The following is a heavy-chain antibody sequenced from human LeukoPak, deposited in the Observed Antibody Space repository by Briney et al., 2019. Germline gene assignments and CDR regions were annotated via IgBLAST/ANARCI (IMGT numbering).Heavy chain of an antibody. D-gene: IGHD3-22*01. CDR2: INPNSGGT. CDR3: ARGGVYYYDSSGYYSGY. V-gene: IGHV1-2*02. J-gene: IGHJ4*02. Sequence: ASVKVSCKASGYTFTGYYMHWVRQAPGQGLEWMGWINPNSGGTNYAQKFQGRVTMTRDTSISTAYMELSRLRSDDTAVYYCARGGVYYYDSSGYYSGYWGQGTLVTVSS. CDR1: GYTFTGYY.